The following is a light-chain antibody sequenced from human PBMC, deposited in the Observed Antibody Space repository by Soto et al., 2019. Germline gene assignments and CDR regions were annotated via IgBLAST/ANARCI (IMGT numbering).Light chain of an antibody. V-gene: IGKV3-15*01. J-gene: IGKJ2*01. CDR2: GAS. CDR3: QQYNNWPAMYT. CDR1: QSVSSN. Sequence: EIVMTQSPATLSVSPGERVTLSCRASQSVSSNLAWYQQKPGQAPRLLIYGASTRATGIPARFSGSGSGTQFTLTISSLQSEDFATCYCQQYNNWPAMYTFGQGTTLEIK.